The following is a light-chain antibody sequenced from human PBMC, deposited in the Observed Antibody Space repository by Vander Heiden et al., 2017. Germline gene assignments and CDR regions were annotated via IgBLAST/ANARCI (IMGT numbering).Light chain of an antibody. CDR3: AACDDSLSASYV. Sequence: SLLTQSHSASGSPGQRVTISCSESSANIGSNYVYWFQHFPGTAPKLLIYGNNQRPAGVPDRFSASKSGTSASLAISGLRSEDEAGYYCAACDDSLSASYVFETGTKVAVL. CDR1: SANIGSNY. J-gene: IGLJ1*01. V-gene: IGLV1-47*01. CDR2: GNN.